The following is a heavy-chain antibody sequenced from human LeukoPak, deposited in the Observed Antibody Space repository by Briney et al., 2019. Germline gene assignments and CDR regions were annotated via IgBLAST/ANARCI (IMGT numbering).Heavy chain of an antibody. Sequence: GGSLRLSCAASGFTFSSSSMNWVRQAPGKGLEWVSYISSSSSTIHYAESVKGRFTISRDNAKNSLYLQMNSLRDEDTAVYYCAREMAHYFDSSGYSFWGQGALVTVSS. CDR2: ISSSSSTI. D-gene: IGHD3-22*01. J-gene: IGHJ4*02. CDR1: GFTFSSSS. V-gene: IGHV3-48*02. CDR3: AREMAHYFDSSGYSF.